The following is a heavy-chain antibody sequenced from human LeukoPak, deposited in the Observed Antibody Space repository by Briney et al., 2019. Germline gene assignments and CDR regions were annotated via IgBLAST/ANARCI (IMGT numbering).Heavy chain of an antibody. CDR2: IRYDGSNK. Sequence: QPGGSLRLSCAASGFTFSSYGMHWVRQAPGKGLEWVAFIRYDGSNKYYADSVKGRFTISRDNSKNTLYLQMNSLRAEDTAMYYCASLWFGELFGHYWGQGTLVTVSS. J-gene: IGHJ4*02. V-gene: IGHV3-30*02. D-gene: IGHD3-10*01. CDR3: ASLWFGELFGHY. CDR1: GFTFSSYG.